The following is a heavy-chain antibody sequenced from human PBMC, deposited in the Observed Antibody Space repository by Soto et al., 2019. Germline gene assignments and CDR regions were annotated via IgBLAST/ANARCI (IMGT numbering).Heavy chain of an antibody. D-gene: IGHD2-15*01. CDR1: GGTFSSYA. V-gene: IGHV1-69*13. Sequence: VKVSCKASGGTFSSYAISWVRQAPGQGLEWMGGIIPIFGTANYAQKFQGRVTITADESTSTAYMELSSLRSEDTAVYYCAAATAAVVTAPGYWGQGTLVTVSS. CDR2: IIPIFGTA. CDR3: AAATAAVVTAPGY. J-gene: IGHJ4*02.